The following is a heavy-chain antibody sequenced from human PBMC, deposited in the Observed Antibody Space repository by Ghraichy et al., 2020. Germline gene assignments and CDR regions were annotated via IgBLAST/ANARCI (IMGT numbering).Heavy chain of an antibody. V-gene: IGHV4-39*01. Sequence: SETLSLTCSVSVGSINTSSSYWGWIRQPPGKGLEWIANIYYSGNTYYNPSLKSRVIMSIDTSRNQFSLKLSSVTAADTAVYYWARHLKTRRYFDYWGQGTLVTVSS. J-gene: IGHJ4*02. CDR3: ARHLKTRRYFDY. D-gene: IGHD4-11*01. CDR2: IYYSGNT. CDR1: VGSINTSSSY.